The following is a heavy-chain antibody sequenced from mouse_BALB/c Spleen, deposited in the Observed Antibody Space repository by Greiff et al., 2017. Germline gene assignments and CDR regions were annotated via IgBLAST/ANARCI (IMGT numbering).Heavy chain of an antibody. CDR2: IDPETGGT. Sequence: VQLQQSGAELVRPGASVTLSCTASGFTFTDYEMHWVQQTPVHGLEWIGAIDPETGGTAYNQKFKGKATLTANKSSSTAYMELRSLTSEDSAVYYSVYCPGFAYWGQGTLVTVSA. J-gene: IGHJ3*01. CDR3: VYCPGFAY. V-gene: IGHV1-15*01. D-gene: IGHD2-1*01. CDR1: GFTFTDYE.